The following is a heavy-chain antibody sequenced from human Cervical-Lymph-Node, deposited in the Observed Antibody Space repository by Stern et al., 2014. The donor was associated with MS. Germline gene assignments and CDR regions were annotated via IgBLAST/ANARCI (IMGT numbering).Heavy chain of an antibody. CDR3: GRGIKTFDP. V-gene: IGHV1-2*02. Sequence: QVQLVQSGAEVKKPGASVKVSCETSGFRFTDYYIHWVRQAPGQVLEWMGCINPKNGDTHSAQKFQGRFTMTRDTSISTAYMELNSLKSDDTAMYYCGRGIKTFDPWGQGTLVTVSS. D-gene: IGHD5-24*01. CDR2: INPKNGDT. J-gene: IGHJ5*02. CDR1: GFRFTDYY.